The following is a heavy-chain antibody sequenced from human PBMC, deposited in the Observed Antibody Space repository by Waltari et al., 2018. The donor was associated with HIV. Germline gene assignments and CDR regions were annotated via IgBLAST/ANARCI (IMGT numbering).Heavy chain of an antibody. CDR1: GFALVSYA. CDR3: AKAFYEDTAYYYDF. D-gene: IGHD3-22*01. Sequence: EVQLMELGEGLVQPGGSGRLSCPALGFALVSYALRWVRQSPERGLEWVAAIDGSGTKSFYADSVKGRFTLSRDNSKNTVFLQMNSLRAADTAIYYCAKAFYEDTAYYYDFWGRGTRVTVSS. J-gene: IGHJ4*02. CDR2: IDGSGTKS. V-gene: IGHV3-23*01.